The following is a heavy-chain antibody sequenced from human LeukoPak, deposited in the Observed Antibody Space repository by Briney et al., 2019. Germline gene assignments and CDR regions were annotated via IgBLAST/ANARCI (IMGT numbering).Heavy chain of an antibody. CDR1: GFTFTSYA. CDR3: AKPRAMTTGVGRYFDL. V-gene: IGHV3-23*01. J-gene: IGHJ2*01. D-gene: IGHD1-1*01. Sequence: GGSLRLSCAASGFTFTSYAMSWIRQAPGKGLEGGSAISGGGEDTYYTDSVKGRFTISRDNSKNTLYLQMNSLRAEDTAIYYCAKPRAMTTGVGRYFDLWGRGTLVTVSS. CDR2: ISGGGEDT.